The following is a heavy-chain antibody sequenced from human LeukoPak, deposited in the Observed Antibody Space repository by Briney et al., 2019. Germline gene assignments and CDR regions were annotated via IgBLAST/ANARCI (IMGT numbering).Heavy chain of an antibody. V-gene: IGHV1-46*01. CDR2: INPNGGTT. CDR1: GYTFTSYY. Sequence: ASVKVSCKASGYTFTSYYMHWVRQAPGQGLEWMGMINPNGGTTTYVQKFQGRVTMTRDTSTSTFYMELDSLRSDDTAVYYCAIDPVSNSYFDYWGQGTLVTVSS. D-gene: IGHD1-1*01. J-gene: IGHJ4*02. CDR3: AIDPVSNSYFDY.